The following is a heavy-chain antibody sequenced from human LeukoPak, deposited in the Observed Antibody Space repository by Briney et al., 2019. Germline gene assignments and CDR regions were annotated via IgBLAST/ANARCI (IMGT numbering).Heavy chain of an antibody. V-gene: IGHV4-4*07. Sequence: KSSETLSLTCTVSGGSISSYYWNWIRQPAGKGLEWIGRIYTSGSTNYNPSLKSRVTMSVDTSKNQFSLKLSSVTAADTAVYYCARDVRYCSGGSCPMAYYYYYYGMDVWGQGTTVTVSS. CDR3: ARDVRYCSGGSCPMAYYYYYYGMDV. CDR2: IYTSGST. CDR1: GGSISSYY. J-gene: IGHJ6*02. D-gene: IGHD2-15*01.